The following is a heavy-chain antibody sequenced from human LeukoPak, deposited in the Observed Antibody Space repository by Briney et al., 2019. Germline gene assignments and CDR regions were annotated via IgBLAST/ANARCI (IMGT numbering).Heavy chain of an antibody. CDR2: IYYSGST. V-gene: IGHV4-59*05. J-gene: IGHJ3*02. D-gene: IGHD2-15*01. CDR1: GGSISTYY. Sequence: SETLSLTCTVSGGSISTYYWSWIRQPPGKGLEWIGSIYYSGSTYYNPSLKSRVTISVDTSKNQFSLKLSSVTAADTAVYYCATNYCSGGSCYSEGAFDIWGQGTMVTVSS. CDR3: ATNYCSGGSCYSEGAFDI.